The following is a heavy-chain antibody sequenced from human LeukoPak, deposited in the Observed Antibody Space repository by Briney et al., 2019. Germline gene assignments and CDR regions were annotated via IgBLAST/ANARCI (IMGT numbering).Heavy chain of an antibody. D-gene: IGHD3-22*01. J-gene: IGHJ1*01. CDR3: AKGAWDYYGSSGYYPPAEYFQH. Sequence: PGGSLRLSCAASGFTFSSYAMSWVRQAPGKGLEWVSAISGSGGSTYYADSVKGRFTISRDNSKNTLYLQMNSLRAEDTAVYYCAKGAWDYYGSSGYYPPAEYFQHWGQGTLVTVSS. V-gene: IGHV3-23*01. CDR2: ISGSGGST. CDR1: GFTFSSYA.